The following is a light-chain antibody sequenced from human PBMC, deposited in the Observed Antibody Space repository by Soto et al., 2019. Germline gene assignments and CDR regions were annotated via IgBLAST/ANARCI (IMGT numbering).Light chain of an antibody. CDR3: QQYNTWPLT. J-gene: IGKJ4*01. V-gene: IGKV3-15*01. Sequence: ETVMTQSPATLSVSPGEGATLSCRATENITQNLAWYQQKPGQAPRLLIHGASYRATGIPDRFSGRGSGTEFTLAISRLQSEDFAGYYCQQYNTWPLTFGGGTKVEIK. CDR2: GAS. CDR1: ENITQN.